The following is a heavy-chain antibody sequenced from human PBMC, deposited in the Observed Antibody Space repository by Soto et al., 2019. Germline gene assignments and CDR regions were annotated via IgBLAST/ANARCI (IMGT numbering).Heavy chain of an antibody. D-gene: IGHD4-17*01. V-gene: IGHV2-26*01. J-gene: IGHJ6*02. Sequence: QATLKGSGPARVKPTETLTRTCTVSGFSLTTVKRGVVWIRHPPGKPLEWLAHIFSDNERSYSTSLQGRLTISKDTSGSQVVLSMTNVDPVDTATYYCARMNVDSYQFYYAMDVWGQGTTVTVSS. CDR1: GFSLTTVKRG. CDR3: ARMNVDSYQFYYAMDV. CDR2: IFSDNER.